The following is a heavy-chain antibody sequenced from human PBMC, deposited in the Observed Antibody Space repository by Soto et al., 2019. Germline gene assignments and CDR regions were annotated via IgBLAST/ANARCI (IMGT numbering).Heavy chain of an antibody. CDR1: GGTFSSYA. Sequence: QVQLVQSGAEVKKPGSSVKVSCKASGGTFSSYAISWVRQAPGQGLEWMGGIIPIFGTANYAQKFQGRVTITADXFTXTXFMELSSLRSEDTAVYYCASNSGTYYDFWSGYPPDYWGQGTLVTVSS. D-gene: IGHD3-3*01. CDR3: ASNSGTYYDFWSGYPPDY. J-gene: IGHJ4*02. V-gene: IGHV1-69*12. CDR2: IIPIFGTA.